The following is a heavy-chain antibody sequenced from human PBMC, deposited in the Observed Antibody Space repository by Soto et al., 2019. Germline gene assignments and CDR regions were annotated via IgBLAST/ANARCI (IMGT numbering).Heavy chain of an antibody. V-gene: IGHV4-31*03. Sequence: SETLSLTCTVSGGSISSGGYYWSWIRQHPGKGLEWIGYIYYSGSTYYNPSLKSRVTISVDTSKNQFSLKLSSVTAADTAVYYCARWWYSSSSAFDYWGQGTLVTVSS. J-gene: IGHJ4*02. D-gene: IGHD6-6*01. CDR3: ARWWYSSSSAFDY. CDR2: IYYSGST. CDR1: GGSISSGGYY.